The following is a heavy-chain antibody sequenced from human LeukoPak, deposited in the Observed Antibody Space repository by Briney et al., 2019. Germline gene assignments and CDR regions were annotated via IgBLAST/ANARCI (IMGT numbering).Heavy chain of an antibody. J-gene: IGHJ4*02. CDR2: IYYSGST. D-gene: IGHD6-19*01. CDR1: GGSISSSSYY. V-gene: IGHV4-39*01. CDR3: ARGVSSGDFSY. Sequence: SETLSLTCTVSGGSISSSSYYWGWIRQPPGKGLEWIGSIYYSGSTYYNPSLKSRVTISVDTSKNQFSLKLSSVTAADTAVYYCARGVSSGDFSYWGQGTQVTVSS.